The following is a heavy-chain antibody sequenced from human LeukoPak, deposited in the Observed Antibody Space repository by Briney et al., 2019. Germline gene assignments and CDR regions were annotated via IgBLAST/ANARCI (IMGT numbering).Heavy chain of an antibody. Sequence: GRSLRLSCAASGFTFDDYAMHWVRQAPGKGLGWVSGISWNSGSIGYADSVKGRFTISRDNAKNSLYLQMNSLRAEDTAVYYCKKNPEGASNTSCQRRFGDYWGQGTLVTVSS. CDR1: GFTFDDYA. J-gene: IGHJ4*02. CDR2: ISWNSGSI. D-gene: IGHD2-2*01. V-gene: IGHV3-9*01. CDR3: KKNPEGASNTSCQRRFGDY.